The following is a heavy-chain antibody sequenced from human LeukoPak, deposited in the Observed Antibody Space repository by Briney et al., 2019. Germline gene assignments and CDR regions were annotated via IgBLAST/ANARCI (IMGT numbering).Heavy chain of an antibody. Sequence: GGSLRLSCEASGFSMSVYWMSWVRQAPGKGLEWVGNIKPDGSERNYVDSVKGRFTISRDNAKKSLYLQMNSLRAEDTAVYYCARDWGAYYPFFDYWGQGTLVTVSS. J-gene: IGHJ4*02. V-gene: IGHV3-7*01. D-gene: IGHD3-22*01. CDR1: GFSMSVYW. CDR3: ARDWGAYYPFFDY. CDR2: IKPDGSER.